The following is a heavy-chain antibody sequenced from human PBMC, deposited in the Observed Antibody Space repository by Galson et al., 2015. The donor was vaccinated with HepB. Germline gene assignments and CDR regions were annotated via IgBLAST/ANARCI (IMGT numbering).Heavy chain of an antibody. CDR3: ASRGGNKQAGNAFDI. CDR1: GYTFTSYY. V-gene: IGHV1-46*01. D-gene: IGHD4-23*01. Sequence: SVKVSCKASGYTFTSYYMHWVRQAPGQGLEWMGIINPSGGSTSYAQKFQGRVTMTRDTSTSTVYMELSSLRSEDTAVYYCASRGGNKQAGNAFDIWGQGTMVTVSS. J-gene: IGHJ3*02. CDR2: INPSGGST.